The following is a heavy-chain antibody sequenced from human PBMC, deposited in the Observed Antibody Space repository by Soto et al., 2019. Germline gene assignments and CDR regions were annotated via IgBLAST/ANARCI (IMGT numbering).Heavy chain of an antibody. CDR1: GFTFSSYA. CDR3: AKTANGWFSAFDI. V-gene: IGHV3-23*01. D-gene: IGHD6-19*01. J-gene: IGHJ3*02. Sequence: TASGFTFSSYAMSWVRQAPGKGLAWVSAISGSGGTTYYADSVKGRFTFSRDNSKNTLYLQMNSLRAEDTAVYYCAKTANGWFSAFDIWGQGTMVTVSS. CDR2: ISGSGGTT.